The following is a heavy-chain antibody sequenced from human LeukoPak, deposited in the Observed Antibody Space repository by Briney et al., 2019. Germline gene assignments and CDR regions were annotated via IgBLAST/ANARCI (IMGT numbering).Heavy chain of an antibody. V-gene: IGHV4-30-2*01. J-gene: IGHJ4*02. D-gene: IGHD3-22*01. Sequence: SQTLSLTCTVSGGSISSGGYYWSWIRQPPGKGLEWIGYIYHSGSTYYNPSLKSRVTISVDRSKNQFSLKLSSVTAADTAVYYCARAGIELGYDSSGYPFYFDYWGQGTLVTVSS. CDR2: IYHSGST. CDR3: ARAGIELGYDSSGYPFYFDY. CDR1: GGSISSGGYY.